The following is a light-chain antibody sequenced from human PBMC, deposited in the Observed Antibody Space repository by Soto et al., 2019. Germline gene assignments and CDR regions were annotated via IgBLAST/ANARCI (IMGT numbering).Light chain of an antibody. Sequence: EISLTQSPATLSLSPGERATRSCRASQSVSSYLAWYQQKPGQAPRLLIYDASNRATGIPARFSGSGSGTDFTLTIGSLEPEDFALYFCHQHSNWPLTFGGGTKVDIK. V-gene: IGKV3-11*01. CDR1: QSVSSY. J-gene: IGKJ4*01. CDR3: HQHSNWPLT. CDR2: DAS.